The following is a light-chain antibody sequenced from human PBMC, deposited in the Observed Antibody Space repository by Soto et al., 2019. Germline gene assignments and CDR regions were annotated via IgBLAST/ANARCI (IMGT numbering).Light chain of an antibody. CDR1: SSDVGGYNY. CDR3: YSYAGRNIWV. J-gene: IGLJ3*02. CDR2: AAS. V-gene: IGLV2-14*01. Sequence: QSALTQPASVSGSPGQSITISCTGTSSDVGGYNYVSWYQQHPGKAPRLMIYAASNRPSGVSHRFSGSKSGNTASLTVSGLQADDEAVYYCYSYAGRNIWVFGGGTKVTVL.